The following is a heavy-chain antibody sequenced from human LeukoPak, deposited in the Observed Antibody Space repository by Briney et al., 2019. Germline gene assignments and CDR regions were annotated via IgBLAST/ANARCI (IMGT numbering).Heavy chain of an antibody. CDR1: GYSFTSYW. J-gene: IGHJ3*02. V-gene: IGHV5-51*01. Sequence: GESLKISCKGSGYSFTSYWIGWVRQMPGKGLEWMGIIYPGDSDTRYGPSFQGQVTISADKSISTAYLQWSSLKASDTAMYYCARGPHCSSTSCYSFFAFDIWGQGTMVTVSS. CDR3: ARGPHCSSTSCYSFFAFDI. CDR2: IYPGDSDT. D-gene: IGHD2-2*01.